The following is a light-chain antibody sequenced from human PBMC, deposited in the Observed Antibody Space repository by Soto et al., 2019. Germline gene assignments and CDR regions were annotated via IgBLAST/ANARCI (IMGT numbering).Light chain of an antibody. J-gene: IGKJ2*02. CDR3: QHYNPYSCA. V-gene: IGKV1-5*01. CDR2: GAS. CDR1: QSVSNC. Sequence: DIPMTQSPSTLSASVGDRVTITCRASQSVSNCLAWYQQKPGKAPRLLIHGASTLGGGVPSRFSGSGSGTEFTLTISRLQPDDFATYYCQHYNPYSCAFGQGTKLEIK.